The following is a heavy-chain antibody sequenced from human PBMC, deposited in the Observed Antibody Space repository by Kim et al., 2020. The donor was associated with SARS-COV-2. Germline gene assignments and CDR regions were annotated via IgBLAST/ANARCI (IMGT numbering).Heavy chain of an antibody. Sequence: SVKVSCKASGGTFSSYAISWVRQAPGQGLEWMGRIIPILGIANYAQKFQGRVTITADKSTSTAYMELSSLRSEDTAVYYCARDKYYDSSGFDFDIWGQGTMVTVSS. CDR2: IIPILGIA. V-gene: IGHV1-69*04. J-gene: IGHJ3*02. CDR3: ARDKYYDSSGFDFDI. D-gene: IGHD3-22*01. CDR1: GGTFSSYA.